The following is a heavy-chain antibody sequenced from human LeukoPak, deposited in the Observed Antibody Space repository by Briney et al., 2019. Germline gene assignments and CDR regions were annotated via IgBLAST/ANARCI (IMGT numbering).Heavy chain of an antibody. CDR3: ARVVGATRERAFDY. CDR1: GGSFSGYY. CDR2: INHSGST. V-gene: IGHV4-34*01. Sequence: SETLSLTCAVYGGSFSGYYWSWIRQPPGKGLEWIGEINHSGSTNYNPSLKSRVTISVDTSKNQFSLKLSSVTAADTAVYYCARVVGATRERAFDYWGQGTLVTVSS. J-gene: IGHJ4*02. D-gene: IGHD1-26*01.